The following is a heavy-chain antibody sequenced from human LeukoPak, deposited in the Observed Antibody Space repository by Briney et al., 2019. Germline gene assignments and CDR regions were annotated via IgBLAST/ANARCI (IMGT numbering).Heavy chain of an antibody. CDR1: GGSISSGSYY. CDR3: ARVFSYPLRAPFDP. D-gene: IGHD3-3*01. V-gene: IGHV4-61*02. J-gene: IGHJ5*02. CDR2: IYTSGST. Sequence: PSETLSLTCTVSGGSISSGSYYWSWIRQPAGKGLEWIGRIYTSGSTNYNPSLKSRVTISVDTSKNQFSLKLSSVTAADTAVYYCARVFSYPLRAPFDPWGQGTLVTVSS.